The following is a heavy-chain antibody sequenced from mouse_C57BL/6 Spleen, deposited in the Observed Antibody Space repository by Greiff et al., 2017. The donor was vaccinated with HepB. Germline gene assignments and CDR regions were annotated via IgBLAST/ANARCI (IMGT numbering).Heavy chain of an antibody. J-gene: IGHJ2*01. CDR1: GFTFSSYA. CDR2: ISDGGSYT. V-gene: IGHV5-4*01. D-gene: IGHD2-5*01. Sequence: EVQLQESGGGLVKPGGSLKLSCAASGFTFSSYAMSWVRQTPEKRLEWVATISDGGSYTYYPDNVKGRFTISRDNAKNNLYLQMSHLKSEDTAMYYCAREAIVTTRYFDYWGQGTTLTVSS. CDR3: AREAIVTTRYFDY.